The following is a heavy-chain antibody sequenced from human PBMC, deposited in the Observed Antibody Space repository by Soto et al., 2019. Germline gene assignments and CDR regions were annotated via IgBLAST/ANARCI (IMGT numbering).Heavy chain of an antibody. Sequence: QDQLVQSGAEVKKPGASVTVSCKASGYSFTNYGITWVRQAPGQGLEWMGWISGFNGNTHYAQKLQGRVTMTTAASTSTAYMERRSLRSDDTAVYYCARDRGVAPPVAGNTHYYYYMDVWGKGTTVTVSS. D-gene: IGHD6-19*01. J-gene: IGHJ6*03. CDR3: ARDRGVAPPVAGNTHYYYYMDV. CDR1: GYSFTNYG. CDR2: ISGFNGNT. V-gene: IGHV1-18*01.